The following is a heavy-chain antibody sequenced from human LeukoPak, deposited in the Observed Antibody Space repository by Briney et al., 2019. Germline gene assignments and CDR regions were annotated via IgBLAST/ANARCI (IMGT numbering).Heavy chain of an antibody. J-gene: IGHJ6*03. V-gene: IGHV4-61*02. Sequence: SETLTLTCTVSGGSISSGSYYWSWIRQPAGKGLEWIGRIYTSGSTNYNPSLKSRVTISVDTSKNQFSLKLSSVTAADTAVYYCARAEYYDILTGPVYYYYYYMDVWGKGTTVTVSS. D-gene: IGHD3-9*01. CDR3: ARAEYYDILTGPVYYYYYYMDV. CDR1: GGSISSGSYY. CDR2: IYTSGST.